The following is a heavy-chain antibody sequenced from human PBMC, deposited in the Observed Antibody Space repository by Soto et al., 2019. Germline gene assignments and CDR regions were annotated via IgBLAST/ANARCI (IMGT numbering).Heavy chain of an antibody. J-gene: IGHJ5*02. CDR2: IYYSGST. D-gene: IGHD3-10*01. CDR3: ARQGPQLWFGELFVRENWFDP. CDR1: GGSISSSSYY. V-gene: IGHV4-39*01. Sequence: KPSETLSLTCTVSGGSISSSSYYWGWIRQPPGKGLEWIGSIYYSGSTYYNPSLKSRVTISVDTSKNQFSLKLSSVTAADTAVYYCARQGPQLWFGELFVRENWFDPWGQGTLVTVSS.